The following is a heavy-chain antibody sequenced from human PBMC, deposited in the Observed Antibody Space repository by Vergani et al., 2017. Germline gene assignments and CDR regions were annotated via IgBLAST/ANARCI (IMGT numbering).Heavy chain of an antibody. CDR2: VDPENGET. D-gene: IGHD3-10*01. CDR1: GYTFTDYY. CDR3: ARDPWFENYYYYMDV. V-gene: IGHV1-69-2*01. Sequence: EVQLVQSGAEVKKHGATVKISCKVSGYTFTDYYMHWVQQAPGKGLEGMGLVDPENGETIYAAKFQGRVTITADTSTDTAYMELSSLRSEDTAVYYCARDPWFENYYYYMDVWGKGTTVTVSS. J-gene: IGHJ6*03.